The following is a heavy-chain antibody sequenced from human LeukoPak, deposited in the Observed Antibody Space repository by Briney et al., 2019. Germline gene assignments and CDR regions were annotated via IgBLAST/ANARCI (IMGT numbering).Heavy chain of an antibody. V-gene: IGHV3-15*01. J-gene: IGHJ3*02. CDR3: TTEEIVVVVAANLGAFDI. CDR1: GFTFSNAW. Sequence: AGGSLRLSCAASGFTFSNAWMSWVRQAPGKGLERVGRIKSKTDGGTTDYAAPVKGRFTISRDDSKNTLYLQMSSLKIEDTAVYYCTTEEIVVVVAANLGAFDIWGQGTMVTVSS. D-gene: IGHD2-15*01. CDR2: IKSKTDGGTT.